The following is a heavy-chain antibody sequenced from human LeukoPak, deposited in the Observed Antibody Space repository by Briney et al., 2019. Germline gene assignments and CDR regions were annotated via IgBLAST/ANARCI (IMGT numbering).Heavy chain of an antibody. CDR3: ARDVSRGYLRPLDV. CDR2: IWYDGSNK. J-gene: IGHJ6*02. CDR1: GFTFSNYD. Sequence: PGTSLRLSCAASGFTFSNYDMHWVRRAPDKGLEWVAVIWYDGSNKYYADSVKGRFTISRDISKNKLNLQMNSLRVEDTAVYYCARDVSRGYLRPLDVWRQGTTVTVSS. V-gene: IGHV3-33*01. D-gene: IGHD5-18*01.